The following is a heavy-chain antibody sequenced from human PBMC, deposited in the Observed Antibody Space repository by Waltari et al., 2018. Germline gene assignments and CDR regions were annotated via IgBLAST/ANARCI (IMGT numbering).Heavy chain of an antibody. Sequence: EVQLVESGGGLVKPGGSLRLSCAASGFTFSSYSMNWVRQAPGKGLEWVSSISRSSSYIYYADSVKGRFTISRDNAKNSLYLQMNSLRAEDTAVYYCARAADYGDYLDYWGQGTLVTVSS. CDR1: GFTFSSYS. V-gene: IGHV3-21*01. CDR3: ARAADYGDYLDY. J-gene: IGHJ4*02. D-gene: IGHD4-17*01. CDR2: ISRSSSYI.